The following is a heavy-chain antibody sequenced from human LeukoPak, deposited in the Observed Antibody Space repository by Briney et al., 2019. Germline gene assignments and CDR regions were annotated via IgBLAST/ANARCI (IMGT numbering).Heavy chain of an antibody. V-gene: IGHV4-39*07. J-gene: IGHJ4*02. CDR1: GASIGGSTYY. CDR3: AREDGVAVAGKPFDY. Sequence: SEALSLTCTVSGASIGGSTYYWGWIRQTPGKGLDWIGSMFYSGSTYYNPSLKSRASISFDTSNNQFSLRLTSVTAADTAVYYCAREDGVAVAGKPFDYWGQGTLVTVSS. D-gene: IGHD6-19*01. CDR2: MFYSGST.